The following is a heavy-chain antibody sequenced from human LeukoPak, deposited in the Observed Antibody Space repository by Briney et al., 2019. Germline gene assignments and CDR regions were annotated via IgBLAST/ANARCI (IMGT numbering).Heavy chain of an antibody. CDR3: ARDTTVASGMQF. CDR1: GGSISTYS. J-gene: IGHJ4*02. CDR2: VVTTTT. V-gene: IGHV4-4*07. Sequence: SETLSLTCTVSGGSISTYSWTWVRQSPGKGLEWIGSVVTTTTNYIPALRSRVAISVHTSKNQFSLRLESVTTADTAVYYCARDTTVASGMQFWGQGALVTVSS. D-gene: IGHD6-19*01.